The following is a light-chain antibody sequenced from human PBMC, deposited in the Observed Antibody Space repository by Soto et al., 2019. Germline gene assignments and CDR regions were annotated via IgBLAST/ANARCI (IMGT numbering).Light chain of an antibody. CDR3: QQYHSYWT. CDR2: DAS. V-gene: IGKV1-5*01. CDR1: QNIRSR. J-gene: IGKJ1*01. Sequence: DFQMTQSPSTLSASVGDRVTITCRASQNIRSRLAWFQQKPGKAPILLSYDASSLESGVQQRFNGSGSGTEFPLTISSLQSDDFSTYRCQQYHSYWTFGQGTKVE.